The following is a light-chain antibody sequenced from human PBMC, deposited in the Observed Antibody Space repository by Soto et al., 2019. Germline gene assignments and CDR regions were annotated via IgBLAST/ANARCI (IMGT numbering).Light chain of an antibody. CDR2: EGT. CDR3: GTWDTSLSVWV. Sequence: QSVLTQPASVSGSPGQSITISCSGTTSDVGGYNLVSWYQQHTAKAPKLLIYEGTQRPSGVSSRFSGSKSGNTASLTISGLQAEDAADYYCGTWDTSLSVWVFGGGTQLTVL. J-gene: IGLJ3*02. V-gene: IGLV2-23*01. CDR1: TSDVGGYNL.